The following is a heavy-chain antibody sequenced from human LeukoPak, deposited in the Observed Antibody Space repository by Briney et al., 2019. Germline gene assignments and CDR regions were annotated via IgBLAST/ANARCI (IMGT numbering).Heavy chain of an antibody. D-gene: IGHD2-21*01. V-gene: IGHV1-3*01. Sequence: ASVKVSCKASGYTFTSNGVHWVRQAPGQGLEWMGWINAGNGNTKYSQKFQGRVTVTRDTSASTAYMELSSLRSEDTAVYYCARRLGRSFDYWGQGTLVTVSS. CDR2: INAGNGNT. CDR1: GYTFTSNG. CDR3: ARRLGRSFDY. J-gene: IGHJ4*02.